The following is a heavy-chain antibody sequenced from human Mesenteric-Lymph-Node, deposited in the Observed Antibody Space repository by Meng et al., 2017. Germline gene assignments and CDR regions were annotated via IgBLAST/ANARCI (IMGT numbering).Heavy chain of an antibody. CDR2: IYSGGST. CDR1: GFTFSSYA. J-gene: IGHJ4*02. CDR3: ARGRMRYYYGSGLCY. V-gene: IGHV3-53*04. D-gene: IGHD3-10*01. Sequence: GESLKISCAASGFTFSSYAMHWVRQAPGKGLEWVSVIYSGGSTYYADSVKGRFTISRHNSKNTLYLQMNSLRAEDTAVYYCARGRMRYYYGSGLCYWGQGTLVTVSS.